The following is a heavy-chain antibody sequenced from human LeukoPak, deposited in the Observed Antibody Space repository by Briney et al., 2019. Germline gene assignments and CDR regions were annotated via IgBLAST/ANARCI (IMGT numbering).Heavy chain of an antibody. V-gene: IGHV1-69*04. CDR1: GGTFSSYA. CDR2: IIPILGIA. Sequence: SVKVSCKASGGTFSSYAISWVRQAPGQGLEWMGRIIPILGIANYAQKLQGRVTMTTDTSTSTAYMELRSLRSDDTAVYYCARDLDIVVVPAATPGYFDYWGQGTLVTVSS. J-gene: IGHJ4*02. D-gene: IGHD2-2*01. CDR3: ARDLDIVVVPAATPGYFDY.